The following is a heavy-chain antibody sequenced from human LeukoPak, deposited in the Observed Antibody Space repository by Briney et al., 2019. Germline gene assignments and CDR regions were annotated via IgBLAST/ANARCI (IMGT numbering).Heavy chain of an antibody. J-gene: IGHJ5*02. D-gene: IGHD2-2*01. CDR2: IYPGDSDT. Sequence: GESLKISCKGSGYSFTSYWIGWVRQMPGKGLEWMGIIYPGDSDTRYSPSFQGQVTISADKSISTAYLQWSSLKASDTAMYYCGRIAVEYQPRNCFDPWGQGTLVTVSS. CDR1: GYSFTSYW. CDR3: GRIAVEYQPRNCFDP. V-gene: IGHV5-51*01.